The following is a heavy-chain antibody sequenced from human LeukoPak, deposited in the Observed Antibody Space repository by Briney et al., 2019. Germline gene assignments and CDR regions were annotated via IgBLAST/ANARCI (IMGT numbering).Heavy chain of an antibody. CDR2: IIPIFGTA. D-gene: IGHD2-2*01. J-gene: IGHJ3*02. CDR1: GYIFTNYA. CDR3: ARASTDIVVVPAQRNDAFGI. Sequence: SVKVSCKASGYIFTNYAISWVRQAPGQGLEWMGGIIPIFGTANYAQKFQGRVTITADESTSTAYMELSSLRSEDTAVYYCARASTDIVVVPAQRNDAFGIWGQGTMVTVSS. V-gene: IGHV1-69*13.